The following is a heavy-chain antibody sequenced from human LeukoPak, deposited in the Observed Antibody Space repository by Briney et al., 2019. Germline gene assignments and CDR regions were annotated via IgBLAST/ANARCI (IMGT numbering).Heavy chain of an antibody. J-gene: IGHJ3*01. D-gene: IGHD1-26*01. V-gene: IGHV3-23*01. CDR3: TKDRGGSSQLGDAFDV. Sequence: GGSLRLSCAASGFTFSNYALTWVRQAPGKGLEWVSGISGSGGSTYYADSVKGRFTISRDNAKKSLYLQMNSLRAEDTALYYCTKDRGGSSQLGDAFDVWGQGTMVSVSS. CDR2: ISGSGGST. CDR1: GFTFSNYA.